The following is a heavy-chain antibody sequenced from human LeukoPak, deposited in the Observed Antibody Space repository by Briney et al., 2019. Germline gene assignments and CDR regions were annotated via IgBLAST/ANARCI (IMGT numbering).Heavy chain of an antibody. J-gene: IGHJ4*02. CDR3: ARGEYYDFWSGYSPPLFDY. CDR2: IYYSGST. CDR1: GGSISSYY. D-gene: IGHD3-3*01. Sequence: SETLSLTCTVSGGSISSYYWSWIRQPPGKGLEWIGYIYYSGSTNYNPSLKSRVTISVDTSKNQFSLKLSSVTAADTAVYYRARGEYYDFWSGYSPPLFDYWGQGTLVTVSS. V-gene: IGHV4-59*08.